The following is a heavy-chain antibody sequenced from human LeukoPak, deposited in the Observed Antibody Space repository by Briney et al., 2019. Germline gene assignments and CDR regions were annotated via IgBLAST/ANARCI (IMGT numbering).Heavy chain of an antibody. D-gene: IGHD2-15*01. CDR3: ARESLRAPYATLRFDY. V-gene: IGHV4-61*02. CDR1: GGSISSGSYY. Sequence: SQTLSLTCTVSGGSISSGSYYWSWIRQPAGKGLEWIGRIYTSGSTNYNPSLKSRVTISVDTSKNQFSLKLSSVTAADTAVYYCARESLRAPYATLRFDYWGQGTLVTVSS. J-gene: IGHJ4*02. CDR2: IYTSGST.